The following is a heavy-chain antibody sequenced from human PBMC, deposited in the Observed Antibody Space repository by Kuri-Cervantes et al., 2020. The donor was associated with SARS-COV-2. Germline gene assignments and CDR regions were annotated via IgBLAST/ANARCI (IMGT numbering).Heavy chain of an antibody. D-gene: IGHD4-23*01. Sequence: GESLKISCEASGFTFSNYAMHWVRQAPGKGLEWVAVIWWDGSEEYYLDSVKGRFTISKDNSKNMLFLEINNLRVEDAAVYLCARGSYGGNSDFDYWGQGTPVTVSS. CDR1: GFTFSNYA. J-gene: IGHJ4*02. CDR2: IWWDGSEE. CDR3: ARGSYGGNSDFDY. V-gene: IGHV3-33*01.